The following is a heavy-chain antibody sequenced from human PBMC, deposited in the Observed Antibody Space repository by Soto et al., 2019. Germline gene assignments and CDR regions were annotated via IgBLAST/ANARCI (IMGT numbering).Heavy chain of an antibody. CDR2: ISSRDNTI. J-gene: IGHJ6*02. D-gene: IGHD5-12*01. V-gene: IGHV3-11*01. CDR1: GFTFSDYY. CDR3: ARTYGGYPPLYYGMDV. Sequence: QVHLVVSGGDLVKPGGSLRLSCAASGFTFSDYYMNWIRQAPGKGLDWVSSISSRDNTIYYADSVQGRFTISRDNAKNSLYLQMNSLRAEDTAVYYCARTYGGYPPLYYGMDVWGQGTTVTVSS.